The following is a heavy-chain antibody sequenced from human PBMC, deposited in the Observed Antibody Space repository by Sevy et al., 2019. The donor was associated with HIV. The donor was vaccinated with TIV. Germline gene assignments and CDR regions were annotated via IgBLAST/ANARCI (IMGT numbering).Heavy chain of an antibody. V-gene: IGHV3-49*03. D-gene: IGHD5-12*01. CDR2: IRRNSHEPYGGTT. CDR1: GFTFGDYA. CDR3: TRPLATADTPEYFFDY. J-gene: IGHJ4*02. Sequence: GGSLRLSCTSSGFTFGDYAMSWFRQAPGKGLEWVAFIRRNSHEPYGGTTEYAASVKGRFTISRDDSKSIAYLQMNSLKTEDTAVYYCTRPLATADTPEYFFDYWGQGILVAVSS.